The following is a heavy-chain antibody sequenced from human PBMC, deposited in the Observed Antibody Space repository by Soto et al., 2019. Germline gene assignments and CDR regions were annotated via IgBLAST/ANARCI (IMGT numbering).Heavy chain of an antibody. CDR2: INPNSGGT. CDR1: GYTFTGYY. D-gene: IGHD2-2*02. J-gene: IGHJ6*02. V-gene: IGHV1-2*02. Sequence: GASVKVSCKASGYTFTGYYMHWVRQAPGQGLEWMGWINPNSGGTNYAQKFQGRVTMTRDTSISTAYMELSRLRSDDTAVYYCARATTNAYCSSTSCYIVHYGMDVWGQGTTVTVSS. CDR3: ARATTNAYCSSTSCYIVHYGMDV.